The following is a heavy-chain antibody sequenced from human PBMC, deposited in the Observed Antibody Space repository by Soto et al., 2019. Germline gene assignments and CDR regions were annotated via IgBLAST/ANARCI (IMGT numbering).Heavy chain of an antibody. V-gene: IGHV3-30-3*01. CDR1: GFTFSSYA. D-gene: IGHD2-2*03. CDR3: ARDRGGYCSSTSCYWIHYYYYGMDV. CDR2: ISYDGSNK. Sequence: AGGSLRLSCAASGFTFSSYAMHWVRQAPGKGLEWVAVISYDGSNKYYADSVKGRFTISRDNSKNTLYLQMNSLRAEDTAVYYCARDRGGYCSSTSCYWIHYYYYGMDVWGQGTTVTVSS. J-gene: IGHJ6*02.